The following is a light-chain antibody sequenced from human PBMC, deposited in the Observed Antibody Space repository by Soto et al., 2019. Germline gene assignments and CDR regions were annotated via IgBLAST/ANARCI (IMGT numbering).Light chain of an antibody. CDR2: AVS. V-gene: IGLV2-11*01. CDR1: XSDVGGYNF. J-gene: IGLJ3*02. Sequence: QSVLTQPRSVSGSPGQSVTISCTGTXSDVGGYNFVSWYQQLPGKAPKLMISAVSQRPSGVPDRFSGSKSGNTASLTISGLQADDEADYFCCSYTASDIWVFGGGTKGTVL. CDR3: CSYTASDIWV.